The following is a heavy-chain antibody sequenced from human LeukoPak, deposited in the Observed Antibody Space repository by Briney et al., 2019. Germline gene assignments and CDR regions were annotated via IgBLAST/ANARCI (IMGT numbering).Heavy chain of an antibody. V-gene: IGHV1-46*01. D-gene: IGHD6-19*01. Sequence: ASVKVSCKASGYTFTSYGITWVRQAPGQGLEWMGIINPSGGSTSYAQKFQGRVTMTRDTSTSTVYMELSSLRSEDTAVYYCARAYDLYSSGWYNWFDPWGQGTLVTVSS. CDR3: ARAYDLYSSGWYNWFDP. CDR2: INPSGGST. J-gene: IGHJ5*02. CDR1: GYTFTSYG.